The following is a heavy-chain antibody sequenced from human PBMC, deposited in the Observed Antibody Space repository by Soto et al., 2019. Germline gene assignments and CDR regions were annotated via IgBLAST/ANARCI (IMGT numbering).Heavy chain of an antibody. CDR3: TTPEYNLNYQASGL. CDR1: GYTFTRNA. V-gene: IGHV1-3*01. D-gene: IGHD1-1*01. Sequence: ASVKVSCKASGYTFTRNAMHWVRQVAAQRLEWMGWINSGTGETKYSQPFHGRVTFTRDTYADTAYMEISRPRSEDKAVYYCTTPEYNLNYQASGLWGQGTLVTVSS. J-gene: IGHJ1*01. CDR2: INSGTGET.